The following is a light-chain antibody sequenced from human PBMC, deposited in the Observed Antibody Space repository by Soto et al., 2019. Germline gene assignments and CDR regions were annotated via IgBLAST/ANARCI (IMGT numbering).Light chain of an antibody. V-gene: IGLV2-14*01. CDR2: EVS. CDR1: SGDVGAYNY. J-gene: IGLJ1*01. CDR3: SSYISSSTLV. Sequence: QSALTQPASVSGPPGQSITISCTGTSGDVGAYNYVSWYQQHPGKAPKLMIYEVSNRPSGVSNRFSGSKSGNTASPTISGLQAEDEADYYCSSYISSSTLVFGTGTKVTAL.